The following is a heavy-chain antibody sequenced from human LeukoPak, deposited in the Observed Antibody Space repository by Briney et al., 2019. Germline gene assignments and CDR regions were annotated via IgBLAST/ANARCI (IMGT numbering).Heavy chain of an antibody. CDR3: ARMSNSVGQRRLDC. J-gene: IGHJ4*02. Sequence: KPSETLSLTCTVSGASISGYDWSWIRQPAGKVLEWVGRVHSTGSTNYNPSLKSRVTMSVDTSKNQFSLKLSSVTAADTAVYYCARMSNSVGQRRLDCWGQGTLVTVSS. V-gene: IGHV4-4*07. CDR2: VHSTGST. D-gene: IGHD6-25*01. CDR1: GASISGYD.